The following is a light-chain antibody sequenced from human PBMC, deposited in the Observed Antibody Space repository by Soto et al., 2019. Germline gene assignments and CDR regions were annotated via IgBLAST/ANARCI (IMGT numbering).Light chain of an antibody. Sequence: EIVLTQSPGTLSLSLGERATLSCRASQSVGNNNVVAWYQQKPGQAPSLLIYGTSNRATGIPDRFSGSGSGTDFSLTISRLEPEDFAVYYCQHYGHSPPDTFGQGTKLEIK. J-gene: IGKJ2*01. CDR1: QSVGNNN. CDR3: QHYGHSPPDT. CDR2: GTS. V-gene: IGKV3-20*01.